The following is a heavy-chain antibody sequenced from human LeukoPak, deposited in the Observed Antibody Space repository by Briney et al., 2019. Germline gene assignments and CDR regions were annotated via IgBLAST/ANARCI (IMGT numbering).Heavy chain of an antibody. V-gene: IGHV3-48*04. J-gene: IGHJ4*02. CDR3: ARDFYGGTDY. CDR1: GFTFSSSG. D-gene: IGHD4-23*01. CDR2: ISTSGTTI. Sequence: GGSLRLSCAASGFTFSSSGMNWVRQAPGRGLEWISYISTSGTTIYSADSVKGRFTISRDNAKNSLYLQMNSLRAEDTAVYYCARDFYGGTDYWGQGTLVTVSS.